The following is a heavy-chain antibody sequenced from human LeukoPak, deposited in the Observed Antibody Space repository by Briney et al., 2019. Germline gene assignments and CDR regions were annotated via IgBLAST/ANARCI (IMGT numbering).Heavy chain of an antibody. V-gene: IGHV3-30-3*01. Sequence: GRSLRLSCAASGFTFSSYAMHWVRQAPGKGLEWVAVISYDGSNKYYADSVKGRFTISRDNSKNTLYLQMNSLRAEDTAVYYCARDRQWLVLTDAFDIWGQGTMVTVSS. J-gene: IGHJ3*02. CDR1: GFTFSSYA. D-gene: IGHD6-19*01. CDR2: ISYDGSNK. CDR3: ARDRQWLVLTDAFDI.